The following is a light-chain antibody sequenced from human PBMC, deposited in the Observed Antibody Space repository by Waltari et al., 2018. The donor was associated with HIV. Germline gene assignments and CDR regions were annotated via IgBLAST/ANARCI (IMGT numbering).Light chain of an antibody. Sequence: QSVLTQPASVSGSPGQSLTISCTGTSSDGGNYNLVSWYQQHPGKAPQLIIYEVNKRPSGVSNRFSGSKSGNTASLTISGLQAEDEADYYCCSYVGSNVWVFGGGTKLTVL. CDR2: EVN. J-gene: IGLJ3*02. CDR1: SSDGGNYNL. V-gene: IGLV2-23*02. CDR3: CSYVGSNVWV.